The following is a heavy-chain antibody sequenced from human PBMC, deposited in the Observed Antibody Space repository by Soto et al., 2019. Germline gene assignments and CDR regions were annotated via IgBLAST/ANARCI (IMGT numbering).Heavy chain of an antibody. D-gene: IGHD2-21*01. V-gene: IGHV1-2*04. J-gene: IGHJ6*04. CDR3: AGGGFPVQGLGVVV. CDR2: INPNSGGT. CDR1: GYTFTGYY. Sequence: ASVKVSCKASGYTFTGYYMHWVRQAPGQGLEWMGWINPNSGGTNYAQKFQGWVTMTRDTSISTAYMQLSRLRSDDTAVYYCAGGGFPVQGLGVVVWGEGVKVTVSS.